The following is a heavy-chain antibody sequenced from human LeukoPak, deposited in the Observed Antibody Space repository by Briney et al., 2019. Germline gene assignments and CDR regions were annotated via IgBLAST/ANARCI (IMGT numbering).Heavy chain of an antibody. D-gene: IGHD1-20*01. Sequence: SETLSLTCTVSGGSISSYYWSWIRQPAGKGLEWIGRIYTSGSTNYNPSLKSRVTMSVDTSKNQFSLKLSSVTAADTAVYYCARDPSRITGTGNWSDPWGQGTLVTVSS. J-gene: IGHJ5*02. CDR1: GGSISSYY. CDR3: ARDPSRITGTGNWSDP. CDR2: IYTSGST. V-gene: IGHV4-4*07.